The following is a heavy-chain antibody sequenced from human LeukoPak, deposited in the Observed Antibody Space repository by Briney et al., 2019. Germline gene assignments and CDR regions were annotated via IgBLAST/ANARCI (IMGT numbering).Heavy chain of an antibody. J-gene: IGHJ6*02. V-gene: IGHV1-69*04. D-gene: IGHD3-16*01. CDR2: IIPTLDIT. Sequence: VASVKVSCKASGGTFNNYALTWVRQAPGQGLEWMGRIIPTLDITIYAQKFQGRVTITADKSTSTAYIELSSLSSEDTAVYYCARDQGLIDPPPYGLDVWGQGTTVTVSS. CDR1: GGTFNNYA. CDR3: ARDQGLIDPPPYGLDV.